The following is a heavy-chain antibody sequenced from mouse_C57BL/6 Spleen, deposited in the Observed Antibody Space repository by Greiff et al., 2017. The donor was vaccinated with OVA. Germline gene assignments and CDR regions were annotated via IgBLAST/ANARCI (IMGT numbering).Heavy chain of an antibody. V-gene: IGHV5-12*01. CDR3: ARETAQAYYFDY. D-gene: IGHD3-2*02. Sequence: EVQVVESGGGLVQPGGSLKLSCAASGFTFSDYYMYWVRQTPEKRLEWVAYISNGGGSTYYPDTVKGRFTISRDNAKNTLYLQMSRLKSEDTAMYFCARETAQAYYFDYWGQGTTLTVSS. CDR1: GFTFSDYY. CDR2: ISNGGGST. J-gene: IGHJ2*01.